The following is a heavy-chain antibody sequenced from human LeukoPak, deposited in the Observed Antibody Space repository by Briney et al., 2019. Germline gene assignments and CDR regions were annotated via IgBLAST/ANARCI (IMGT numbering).Heavy chain of an antibody. CDR3: AKEYSGYDFDY. V-gene: IGHV3-23*01. D-gene: IGHD5-12*01. CDR2: TSGSGGNT. CDR1: GFTLRSYD. Sequence: GGALRLSCAASGFTLRSYDMSWVRQAPGKGLEWVAATSGSGGNTYYADSVKGRFTISRDNSKSTLYLQMSSLRAEDTAVYYCAKEYSGYDFDYWGQGTLVTVSS. J-gene: IGHJ4*02.